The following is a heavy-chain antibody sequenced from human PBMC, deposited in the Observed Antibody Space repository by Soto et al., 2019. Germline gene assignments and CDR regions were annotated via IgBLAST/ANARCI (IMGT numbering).Heavy chain of an antibody. CDR2: ISPYNGNT. D-gene: IGHD6-19*01. Sequence: QVQLVQSGGEVKKPGASVKVSCKASGYTFTTYGISWVRQAPGQGLEWMGWISPYNGNTRYAQKVQGRLTMTTDTSTSTAYMELRSLRSDDTAVCFCAREWGGQGYSSGWYEDYWGQGTLVTVSS. V-gene: IGHV1-18*01. J-gene: IGHJ4*02. CDR3: AREWGGQGYSSGWYEDY. CDR1: GYTFTTYG.